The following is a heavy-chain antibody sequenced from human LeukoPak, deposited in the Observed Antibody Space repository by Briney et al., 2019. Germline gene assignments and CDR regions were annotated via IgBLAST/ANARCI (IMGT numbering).Heavy chain of an antibody. Sequence: GASLKISCKGSGYSFTTFWIGWVRQLPGKGLEWRGIIYPGDSDTRYSPSFQGQVTISADKSISTAYLQWSSLKASDTAIYYCARLGTGYSSGWWAYWGQGTLVTVSS. CDR2: IYPGDSDT. V-gene: IGHV5-51*01. J-gene: IGHJ4*02. CDR1: GYSFTTFW. D-gene: IGHD6-19*01. CDR3: ARLGTGYSSGWWAY.